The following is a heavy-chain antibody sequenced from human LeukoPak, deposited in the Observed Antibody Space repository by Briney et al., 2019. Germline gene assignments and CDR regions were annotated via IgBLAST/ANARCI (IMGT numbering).Heavy chain of an antibody. J-gene: IGHJ4*02. V-gene: IGHV1-69*02. CDR2: IIPILGIA. CDR1: GGTFSSYT. D-gene: IGHD3-22*01. Sequence: SVKVSCRASGGTFSSYTISWVRQAPGHGLEWMGRIIPILGIANYAQKFQGRVTITADKSTSTAYMELSSLRSEDTAVYYCLHPSSGPSAVDYWGQGTLVTVSS. CDR3: LHPSSGPSAVDY.